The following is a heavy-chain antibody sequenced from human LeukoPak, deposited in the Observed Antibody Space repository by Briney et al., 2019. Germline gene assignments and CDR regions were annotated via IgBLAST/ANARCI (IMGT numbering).Heavy chain of an antibody. Sequence: PSETLSLTCTVSGGSISSSSYYWGWIRQPPGKGLEWIGSIYYSGSTYYNPSLKSRVTISVDTSKNQFSLKLSSVTAADTAVYYCARDSGYDYCYECPPFDYWGQGTLVTVSS. J-gene: IGHJ4*02. CDR2: IYYSGST. CDR3: ARDSGYDYCYECPPFDY. V-gene: IGHV4-39*07. D-gene: IGHD5-12*01. CDR1: GGSISSSSYY.